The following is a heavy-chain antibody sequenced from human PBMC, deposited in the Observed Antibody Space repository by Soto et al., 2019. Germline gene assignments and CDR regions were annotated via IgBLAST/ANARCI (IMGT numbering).Heavy chain of an antibody. CDR3: ARSPAPMDYGGDFDY. Sequence: SETLSLTCTVSGGSISSGGYYWSWIRQHPGKGLEWIGYIYYSGSTYYNPSLKSRVTISVDTSKNQFSLKLSSVTAADTAVYYCARSPAPMDYGGDFDYWGQGTLVTVSS. J-gene: IGHJ4*02. CDR1: GGSISSGGYY. V-gene: IGHV4-31*03. CDR2: IYYSGST. D-gene: IGHD4-17*01.